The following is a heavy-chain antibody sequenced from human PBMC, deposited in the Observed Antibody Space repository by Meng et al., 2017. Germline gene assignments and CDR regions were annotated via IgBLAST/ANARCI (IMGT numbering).Heavy chain of an antibody. D-gene: IGHD2-15*01. V-gene: IGHV7-4-1*02. CDR3: ARLVAGTFGQLFDP. CDR1: GYTCTSYA. CDR2: INTNTGNP. Sequence: QVKLVHSWSELKKPGVSVKVSCKAFGYTCTSYAMNWVRQAPGQGPEWMGWINTNTGNPTYAQGFTGRFVFSLDTSVSTAYLQISSLKAEDTAVYYCARLVAGTFGQLFDPWGQGTLVTVSS. J-gene: IGHJ5*02.